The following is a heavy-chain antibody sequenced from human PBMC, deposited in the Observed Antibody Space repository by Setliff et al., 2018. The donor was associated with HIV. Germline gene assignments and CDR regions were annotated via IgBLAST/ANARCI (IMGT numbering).Heavy chain of an antibody. J-gene: IGHJ4*02. V-gene: IGHV3-7*01. CDR3: GRDWRSGYDLNFDY. CDR2: IKQDGTDK. CDR1: GLPFYNYW. D-gene: IGHD5-12*01. Sequence: TGGSLRLSCVASGLPFYNYWMTWLRRAPGRGLEWLANIKQDGTDKYYVDSVKCRFTISRNNAKNSLYLQMNSLRAEDTAIYYCGRDWRSGYDLNFDYWGQGTLVTVSS.